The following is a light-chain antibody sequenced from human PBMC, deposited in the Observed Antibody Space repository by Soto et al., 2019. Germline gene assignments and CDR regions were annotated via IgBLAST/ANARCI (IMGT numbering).Light chain of an antibody. CDR3: MQGTHWPPT. CDR1: QSLVDRDGNTF. Sequence: DVILTQSPLSLPVTLGQPASISCRSTQSLVDRDGNTFLHWFQQRPGQSPRRLIYKVSNRDSGVPDRFSGSGSGTDFTLKISRVEAEDVGVYFCMQGTHWPPTFGQGTKVDIK. V-gene: IGKV2-30*01. CDR2: KVS. J-gene: IGKJ1*01.